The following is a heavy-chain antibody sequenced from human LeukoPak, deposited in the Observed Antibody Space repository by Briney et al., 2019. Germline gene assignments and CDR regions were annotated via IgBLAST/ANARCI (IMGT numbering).Heavy chain of an antibody. CDR1: RFTFSSYG. Sequence: GGSLRLSCAASRFTFSSYGMHWVGQAQGKGLEWVAVISYDGSNKYYADSVKGRFTISRDNSKNTLYLQMNSLRAEDTAVYYCAKPSGRQWLVHYFDYWGQGPLVTVSS. CDR2: ISYDGSNK. CDR3: AKPSGRQWLVHYFDY. J-gene: IGHJ4*02. D-gene: IGHD6-19*01. V-gene: IGHV3-30*18.